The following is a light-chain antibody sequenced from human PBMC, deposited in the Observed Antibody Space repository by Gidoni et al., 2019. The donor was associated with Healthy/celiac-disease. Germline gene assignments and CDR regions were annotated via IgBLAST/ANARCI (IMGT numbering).Light chain of an antibody. CDR3: QQYNNWPSLT. J-gene: IGKJ4*01. CDR1: QSVSSN. CDR2: GAS. V-gene: IGKV3-15*01. Sequence: DIVMTQSPATLSVSPGERATLSCRASQSVSSNLAWYQQKPGQAPRLLIYGASTRATGIPARCSGSGSGTEFTLTISSLQSEDFAVYYCQQYNNWPSLTFGGGTKVEIK.